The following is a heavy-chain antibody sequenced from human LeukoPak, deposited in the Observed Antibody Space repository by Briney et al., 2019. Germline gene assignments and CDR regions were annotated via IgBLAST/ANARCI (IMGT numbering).Heavy chain of an antibody. J-gene: IGHJ4*02. CDR2: ISSSSSYI. CDR1: GFTFSSYS. Sequence: WGSLRLSCAASGFTFSSYSMNWVRQAPGKGLEWVSSISSSSSYIYYADSVKGRFTISRDNAKNSLYLQMNSLRAEDTAVYYCARDTTYYCDSSGYYYFDYWGQGTLVTVSS. D-gene: IGHD3-22*01. CDR3: ARDTTYYCDSSGYYYFDY. V-gene: IGHV3-21*01.